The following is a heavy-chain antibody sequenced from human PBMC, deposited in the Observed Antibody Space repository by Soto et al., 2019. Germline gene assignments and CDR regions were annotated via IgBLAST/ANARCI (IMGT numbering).Heavy chain of an antibody. CDR1: GFTFSNYA. CDR2: ISVSGVNP. CDR3: ATGYFDWTNAPSSFDY. D-gene: IGHD3-9*01. Sequence: EVQLLDSGGGLVQPGGSLRLSCAASGFTFSNYAMSWFRQAPGKGLEWVSAISVSGVNPYYADSVKGRFTISRDNSKNTLYLQMDSLRVEDTAVYYCATGYFDWTNAPSSFDYWGQGTLVTVSS. V-gene: IGHV3-23*01. J-gene: IGHJ4*02.